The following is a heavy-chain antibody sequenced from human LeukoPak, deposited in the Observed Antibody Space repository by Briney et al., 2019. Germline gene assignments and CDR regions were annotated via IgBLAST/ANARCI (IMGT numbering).Heavy chain of an antibody. V-gene: IGHV4-59*08. Sequence: SETLSLTCTVSGGSISSHYWSWIRQPPGKGLEWIGYIYYSGSTNYNPSLKSRVTISVDTSKNQFSLNLNSVTAADTAVYYCARGYASGWADFDYWGQGTLVTVSS. CDR1: GGSISSHY. J-gene: IGHJ4*02. D-gene: IGHD6-19*01. CDR3: ARGYASGWADFDY. CDR2: IYYSGST.